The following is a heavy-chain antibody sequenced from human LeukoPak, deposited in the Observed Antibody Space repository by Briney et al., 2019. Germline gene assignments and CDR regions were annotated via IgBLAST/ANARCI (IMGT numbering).Heavy chain of an antibody. CDR1: GYTFTGYY. CDR2: INPNSGGT. D-gene: IGHD3-22*01. V-gene: IGHV1-2*02. Sequence: ASVKVSCKASGYTFTGYYMHWVRQAPGQGLEWMGWINPNSGGTNYPQKFQGRVTMTRDTSISTAYMELSRLSSDDTAVYYCAREYGWDDSSGYGAFDIWGQGTMVTVSS. CDR3: AREYGWDDSSGYGAFDI. J-gene: IGHJ3*02.